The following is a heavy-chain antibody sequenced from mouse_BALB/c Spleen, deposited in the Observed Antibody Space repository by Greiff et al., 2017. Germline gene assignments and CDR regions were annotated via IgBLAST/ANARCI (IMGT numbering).Heavy chain of an antibody. CDR2: ISDGGSYT. Sequence: DVKLVESGGGLVKPGGSLKLSCAASGFTFSDYYMYWVRQTPEKRLEWVATISDGGSYTYYPDSVKGRFTISRDNAKNNLYLQMSSLKSEDTAMYYCAREVGYYFDYWGQGTTLTVSS. D-gene: IGHD1-1*02. CDR3: AREVGYYFDY. CDR1: GFTFSDYY. J-gene: IGHJ2*01. V-gene: IGHV5-4*02.